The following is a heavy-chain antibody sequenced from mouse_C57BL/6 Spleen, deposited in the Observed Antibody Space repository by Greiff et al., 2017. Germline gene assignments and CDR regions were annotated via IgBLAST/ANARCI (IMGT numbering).Heavy chain of an antibody. J-gene: IGHJ2*01. CDR2: IDPSDSYT. Sequence: QVQLQQPGAELVMPGASVKLSCKASGYTFTSYWMHWVKQRPGQGLEWIGEIDPSDSYTNYNQKFKGKSTLTVDKSSSTDYMQLSSLTSEDSAVYYGARSGSSGPYYFDYWGQGTTLTVSS. V-gene: IGHV1-69*01. CDR1: GYTFTSYW. D-gene: IGHD3-2*02. CDR3: ARSGSSGPYYFDY.